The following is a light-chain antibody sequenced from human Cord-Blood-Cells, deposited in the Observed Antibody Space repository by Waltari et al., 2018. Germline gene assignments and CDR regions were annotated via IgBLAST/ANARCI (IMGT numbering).Light chain of an antibody. V-gene: IGKV3-11*01. J-gene: IGKJ3*01. CDR3: QQRSNWRFT. CDR2: DAS. Sequence: EIVLTHSPAPLSLSPGERATLSCRTSQSVSSYLAWYQQKPGQAPRLLICDASNRATGIPARFSGSGSGTDFTLAISSLEPEDFAVYYCQQRSNWRFTFGPGTKVDIK. CDR1: QSVSSY.